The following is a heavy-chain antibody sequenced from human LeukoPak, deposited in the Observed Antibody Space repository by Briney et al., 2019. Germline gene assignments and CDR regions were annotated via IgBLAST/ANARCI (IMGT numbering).Heavy chain of an antibody. V-gene: IGHV3-21*01. CDR3: ARGGYSYGFDY. J-gene: IGHJ4*02. Sequence: GGSLRLSCAASGFTFANYGMSWVRQAPGKGLEWVSSISSSSSYIYYADSVKGRFTISRDSAQNSLYLQMNSLRAEDTAVYYCARGGYSYGFDYWGQGTLVTVSS. D-gene: IGHD5-18*01. CDR1: GFTFANYG. CDR2: ISSSSSYI.